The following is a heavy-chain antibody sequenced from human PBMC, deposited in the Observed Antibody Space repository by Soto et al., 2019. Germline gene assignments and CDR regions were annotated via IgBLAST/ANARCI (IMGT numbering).Heavy chain of an antibody. CDR1: GFTFSSYS. V-gene: IGHV3-21*01. D-gene: IGHD3-22*01. CDR2: ISSSSYI. Sequence: GGSLRLSCAASGFTFSSYSMNWVRQAPGKGLEWVSSISSSSYIYYADSVKGRFTISRDNAKNSLYLQMNSLRAEDTAVYYCARDGDYYDSSGYTNWGKGTRVTV. J-gene: IGHJ4*02. CDR3: ARDGDYYDSSGYTN.